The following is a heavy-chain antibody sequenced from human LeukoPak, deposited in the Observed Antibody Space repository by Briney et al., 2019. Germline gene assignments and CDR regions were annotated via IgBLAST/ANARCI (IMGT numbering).Heavy chain of an antibody. D-gene: IGHD1-26*01. CDR1: GFTFTSYA. CDR2: ISGSGGST. J-gene: IGHJ4*02. CDR3: AKAHGGSYHCGID. Sequence: GGSLRLSCAAPGFTFTSYAMNWVRQAPGKGLEWVSGISGSGGSTYYADSVKGRFSISRDNSKNTLYLQLNSLRVEDTAEYYCAKAHGGSYHCGIDWGQGTLVIVST. V-gene: IGHV3-23*01.